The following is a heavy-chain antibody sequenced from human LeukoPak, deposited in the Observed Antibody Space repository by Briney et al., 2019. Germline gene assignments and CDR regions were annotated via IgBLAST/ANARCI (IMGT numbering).Heavy chain of an antibody. CDR1: GYTFTSYD. CDR3: ARTYARPGYYYYGMDV. Sequence: ASVKVSCKASGYTFTSYDINWVRQATGQGLEWMGWVNPNSGNTGYAQKFQGRVTMTRNTSISTAYMELSSLGSEDTAVYYCARTYARPGYYYYGMDVWGQGTSVTVSS. CDR2: VNPNSGNT. V-gene: IGHV1-8*01. D-gene: IGHD1-14*01. J-gene: IGHJ6*02.